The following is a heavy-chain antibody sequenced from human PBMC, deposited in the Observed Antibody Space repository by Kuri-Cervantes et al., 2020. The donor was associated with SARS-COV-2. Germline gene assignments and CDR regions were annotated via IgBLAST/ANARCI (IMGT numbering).Heavy chain of an antibody. CDR3: ARRGYCSSTSYYYYYMDV. D-gene: IGHD2-2*01. J-gene: IGHJ6*03. CDR2: SNPSGGST. CDR1: GYTFTSYY. V-gene: IGHV1-46*01. Sequence: VKGSCQASGYTFTSYYMHWVRPAPGQGLEWRGISNPSGGSTSYAQKFQGRVTMTRDTSTSTVYMELRSLRSEDTAVYYCARRGYCSSTSYYYYYMDVWGKGTTVTVSS.